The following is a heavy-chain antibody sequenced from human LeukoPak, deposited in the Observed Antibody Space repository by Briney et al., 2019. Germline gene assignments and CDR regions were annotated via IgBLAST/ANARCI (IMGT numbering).Heavy chain of an antibody. J-gene: IGHJ4*02. CDR1: GFTFRRYG. Sequence: GGSLRLSCAASGFTFRRYGMHWVRQAPGKGLEWVAFIRYDGSNKYYADSVKGRFTISRDNSKNTLYLQMNSLRAEDTAVYYCARDLLLADNGGSSAHDYWGQGTLVTVSS. D-gene: IGHD2-15*01. CDR3: ARDLLLADNGGSSAHDY. CDR2: IRYDGSNK. V-gene: IGHV3-30*02.